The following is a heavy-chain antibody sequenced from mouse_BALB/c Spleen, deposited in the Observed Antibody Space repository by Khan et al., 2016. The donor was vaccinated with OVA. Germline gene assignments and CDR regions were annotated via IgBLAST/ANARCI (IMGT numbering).Heavy chain of an antibody. V-gene: IGHV1S41*01. J-gene: IGHJ4*01. CDR3: ARSNYYGSSLYAMDY. D-gene: IGHD1-1*01. CDR2: IGPGSGST. Sequence: DLVKPGASVKLSCKASGYTFTSYWINWIKQRPGQGLEWIGRIGPGSGSTSYNEMFKGKATLTVDTSSSTAHIQLSSLPSEDSAVYFCARSNYYGSSLYAMDYWGQGTSVTFSS. CDR1: GYTFTSYW.